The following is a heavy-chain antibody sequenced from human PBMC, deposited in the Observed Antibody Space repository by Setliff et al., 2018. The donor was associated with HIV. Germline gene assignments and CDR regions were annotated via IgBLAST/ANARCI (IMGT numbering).Heavy chain of an antibody. V-gene: IGHV1-69*10. CDR3: AREGDFGYAAGRHLDS. CDR2: IIPILGIA. J-gene: IGHJ4*02. D-gene: IGHD2-21*01. CDR1: GGTFSSYA. Sequence: SVKVSCKASGGTFSSYAISWVRQAPGQGLEWMGGIIPILGIANYAQKFQGRVTITADESTNIAHMELSSLTFEDTAVYYCAREGDFGYAAGRHLDSWGQGTLVTVSS.